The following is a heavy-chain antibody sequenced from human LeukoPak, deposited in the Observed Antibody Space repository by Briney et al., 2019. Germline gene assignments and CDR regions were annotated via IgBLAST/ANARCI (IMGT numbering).Heavy chain of an antibody. V-gene: IGHV1-2*02. CDR2: INPNSGGT. CDR3: ARDIKTAAVDY. J-gene: IGHJ4*02. D-gene: IGHD6-25*01. CDR1: GYTLTGYY. Sequence: GASVKVSYKASGYTLTGYYMHWVRQAPGQGLEWMGWINPNSGGTNYAQKFQGRVAMTRDTSISTAYMELSRLRSDDTAVYYCARDIKTAAVDYWGQGTLVTVSS.